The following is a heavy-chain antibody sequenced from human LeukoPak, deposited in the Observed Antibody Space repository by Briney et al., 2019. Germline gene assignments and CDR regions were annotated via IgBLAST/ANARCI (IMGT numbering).Heavy chain of an antibody. CDR1: GGSISSYY. D-gene: IGHD3-10*01. J-gene: IGHJ4*02. V-gene: IGHV4-59*01. Sequence: PSETLSLTCTVSGGSISSYYWGWIRQPPGEGLEWIGYIYYSGSTNYNPSLKSRVTISVDTSKNQFSLKLSSVTAADTAVYYCARASITMVRGVDYWGQGTLVTVSS. CDR2: IYYSGST. CDR3: ARASITMVRGVDY.